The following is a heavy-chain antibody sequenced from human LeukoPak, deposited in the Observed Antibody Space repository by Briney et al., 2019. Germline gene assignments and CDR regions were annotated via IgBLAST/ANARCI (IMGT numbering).Heavy chain of an antibody. J-gene: IGHJ4*02. CDR3: ASWATSQYYYETGNYFDY. CDR2: IYSGGST. D-gene: IGHD3-22*01. Sequence: GGSLRLSCAASGFTVSSNYMSWVRQAPRQGLEWVSVIYSGGSTYYADSVKGRFTISRHNSKNTLYLQMNSLRAEDTAVYYCASWATSQYYYETGNYFDYWGQGTLVTVSS. CDR1: GFTVSSNY. V-gene: IGHV3-53*04.